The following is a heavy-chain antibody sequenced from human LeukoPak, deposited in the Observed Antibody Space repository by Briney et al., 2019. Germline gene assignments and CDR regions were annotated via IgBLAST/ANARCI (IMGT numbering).Heavy chain of an antibody. D-gene: IGHD6-19*01. CDR3: ARLGTGSGGGNFDL. CDR1: ASSLSSSTNY. CDR2: IYNSGST. J-gene: IGHJ2*01. Sequence: SETLSLSCAVSASSLSSSTNYWGWLPQPPGKELEWIGSIYNSGSTYYNPSLKCRVTISADTSKNQFCLKLTSVTAAATAVYYCARLGTGSGGGNFDLWGRGTLVTVSS. V-gene: IGHV4-39*01.